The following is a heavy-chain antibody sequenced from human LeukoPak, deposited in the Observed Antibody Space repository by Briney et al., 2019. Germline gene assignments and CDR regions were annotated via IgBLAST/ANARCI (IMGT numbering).Heavy chain of an antibody. CDR3: AVTSSGWYSPLVYFDY. CDR1: GGTFSSYA. V-gene: IGHV1-69*06. D-gene: IGHD6-19*01. Sequence: GASVKVSCKASGGTFSSYAISWVRQAPGQGLEWMGGIIPIFGTANYAQKFQGRVTITADKSTSTAYMELSSLRSEDTAVYYCAVTSSGWYSPLVYFDYWGQGTLVTVSS. CDR2: IIPIFGTA. J-gene: IGHJ4*02.